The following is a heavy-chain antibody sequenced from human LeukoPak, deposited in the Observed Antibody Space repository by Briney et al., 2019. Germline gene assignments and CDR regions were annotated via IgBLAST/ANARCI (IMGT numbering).Heavy chain of an antibody. Sequence: SETLSLTCTVSGGSISSYYWSWLRPPPGKGLEWIGYIYYDGSTTYNPSLKSRVSISVDSSKNQFSLKLSSVTAADTAVYYCARGSGSENWYFDLWGRGTLVTVSS. CDR3: ARGSGSENWYFDL. V-gene: IGHV4-59*01. J-gene: IGHJ2*01. CDR1: GGSISSYY. CDR2: IYYDGST. D-gene: IGHD2-15*01.